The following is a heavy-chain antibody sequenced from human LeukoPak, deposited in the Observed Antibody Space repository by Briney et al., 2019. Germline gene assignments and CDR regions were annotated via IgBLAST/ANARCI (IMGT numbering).Heavy chain of an antibody. J-gene: IGHJ5*02. Sequence: GGSVRLSCGASGFSVGTNYMSWVRQAPGKGREWVSIIFSGDDTYYADSVKGRFTIFRDSSKNTLNLQMNGLRADDTAVYYCARELGVGYCSGGTCYGWFDPWGQGTLVTVSS. CDR1: GFSVGTNY. D-gene: IGHD2-15*01. CDR2: IFSGDDT. CDR3: ARELGVGYCSGGTCYGWFDP. V-gene: IGHV3-53*01.